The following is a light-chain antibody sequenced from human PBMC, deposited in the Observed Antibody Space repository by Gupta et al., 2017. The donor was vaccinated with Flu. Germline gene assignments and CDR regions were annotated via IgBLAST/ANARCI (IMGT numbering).Light chain of an antibody. CDR3: ASYTSSSTLYV. CDR1: TSDVGGYNY. CDR2: EVS. V-gene: IGLV2-14*01. J-gene: IGLJ1*01. Sequence: QSALTQPASVSGSPGQPITISCTGTTSDVGGYNYVSWYQQHPGKVPKLIIYEVSDRPSGVSSRFSGSKSGNTASLTISGLQAEDEADYYCASYTSSSTLYVFGTGTKV.